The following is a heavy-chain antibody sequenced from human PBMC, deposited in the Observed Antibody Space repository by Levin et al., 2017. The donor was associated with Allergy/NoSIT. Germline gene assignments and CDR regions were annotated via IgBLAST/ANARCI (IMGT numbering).Heavy chain of an antibody. CDR2: ISSSGSYI. V-gene: IGHV3-21*01. Sequence: GGSLRLSCAASGFTFDSYSMNWVRQAPGKGLEWISSISSSGSYIYYADSVKSRFTSSRDNAKKTLFLQINTLRAEDTAVYYCAREITWGGSHTEFGFNYWGQGTLVTVSS. D-gene: IGHD3-3*01. CDR3: AREITWGGSHTEFGFNY. J-gene: IGHJ4*02. CDR1: GFTFDSYS.